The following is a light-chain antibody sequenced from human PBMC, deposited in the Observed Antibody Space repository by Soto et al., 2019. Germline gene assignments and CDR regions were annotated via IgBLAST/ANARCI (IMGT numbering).Light chain of an antibody. J-gene: IGLJ1*01. V-gene: IGLV2-11*01. Sequence: QSVLTQPRSVSGSPGQSGTISCTGTSSDIGRYNYVSWYQHHPGKAPQLIIYDVSKRPSGVPDRFSGSKSGNTASLTISGLQAEDEADHYCCSYAGNYSYVFGTGTKVTVL. CDR1: SSDIGRYNY. CDR2: DVS. CDR3: CSYAGNYSYV.